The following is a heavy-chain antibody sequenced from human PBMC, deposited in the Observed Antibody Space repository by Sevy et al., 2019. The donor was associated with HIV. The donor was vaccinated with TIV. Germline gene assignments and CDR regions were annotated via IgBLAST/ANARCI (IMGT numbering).Heavy chain of an antibody. V-gene: IGHV3-49*03. CDR2: IRSKAYGGTT. Sequence: GGSLRLSCTASGFTFGDYAMSWFRQAPGKGLEWVGFIRSKAYGGTTEHAASVKGRFTISRDDSKSIAYLQMNSLKTEDTAVYYCTRAGYYDSSGPLDYWGQGTLVTVSS. D-gene: IGHD3-22*01. CDR3: TRAGYYDSSGPLDY. J-gene: IGHJ4*02. CDR1: GFTFGDYA.